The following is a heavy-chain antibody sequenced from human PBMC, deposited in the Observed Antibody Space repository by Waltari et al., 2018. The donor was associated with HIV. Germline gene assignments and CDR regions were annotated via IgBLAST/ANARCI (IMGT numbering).Heavy chain of an antibody. CDR2: INPNSGGT. D-gene: IGHD4-17*01. V-gene: IGHV1-2*06. Sequence: VQLVQSGAEVRKPGASVKVSCKASGYTFTGYSLHWVRQAPGQGLEWMGRINPNSGGTNYAQKFQARVTMTRDTSIGAAYMELSSLRPNDTAVYYCARVTTVTGDSYFYYGMDVWGQGTTVTVSS. CDR3: ARVTTVTGDSYFYYGMDV. J-gene: IGHJ6*02. CDR1: GYTFTGYS.